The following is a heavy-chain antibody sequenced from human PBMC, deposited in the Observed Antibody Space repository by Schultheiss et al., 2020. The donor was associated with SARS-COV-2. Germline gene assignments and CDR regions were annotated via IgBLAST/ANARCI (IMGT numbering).Heavy chain of an antibody. Sequence: ASVKVSCKASGYTFTGYYMHWVRQAPGQGLEWMGGFDPEDGETIYAQKFQGRVTMTEDTSTDTAYMELSSLRSEDTAVYYCARTIGAAGTGSDWFDPWGQGTLVTVSS. CDR2: FDPEDGET. D-gene: IGHD6-13*01. V-gene: IGHV1-24*01. CDR3: ARTIGAAGTGSDWFDP. CDR1: GYTFTGYY. J-gene: IGHJ5*02.